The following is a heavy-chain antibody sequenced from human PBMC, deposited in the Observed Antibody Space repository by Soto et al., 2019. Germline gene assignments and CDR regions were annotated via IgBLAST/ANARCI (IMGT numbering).Heavy chain of an antibody. CDR3: ARDRDDYGSGNYYNRIDF. CDR1: GGIFSTYA. V-gene: IGHV1-69*01. J-gene: IGHJ4*02. CDR2: IIPLFGTP. D-gene: IGHD3-10*01. Sequence: QVQLVQSGAEVKKPGSSVKVSCKASGGIFSTYAISWLRQATGQGLEWMGGIIPLFGTPNYAQRFQGRVTITADESTSTAYMDLSRLRSEDTAVYYCARDRDDYGSGNYYNRIDFWGQGTLVTVSS.